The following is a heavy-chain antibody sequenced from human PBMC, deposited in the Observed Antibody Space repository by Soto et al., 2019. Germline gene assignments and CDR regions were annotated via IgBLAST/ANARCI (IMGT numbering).Heavy chain of an antibody. J-gene: IGHJ4*02. CDR2: INQDGSEK. V-gene: IGHV3-7*01. Sequence: EVQLMESGGGLVQPGGSLRLSCAASGFTFSTYWMDWVRQTPGKGLEWVANINQDGSEKNYGDSVKGRFTIYRDNAKNTLYLQMSSLTAEDSALYYCSRSLNSWGQGTLVTVSS. CDR3: SRSLNS. CDR1: GFTFSTYW.